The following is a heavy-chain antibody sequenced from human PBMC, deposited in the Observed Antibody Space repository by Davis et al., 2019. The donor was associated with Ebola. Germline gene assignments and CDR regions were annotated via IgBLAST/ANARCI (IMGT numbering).Heavy chain of an antibody. D-gene: IGHD6-13*01. J-gene: IGHJ6*02. Sequence: GESLKISCAASGFTFSSYAMHWVRQAPGKGLEWVAVISYDGSNKYYADSVKGRFTISSDNSTNTRYLQMNSLRAEDTAVYYCARDRQQLGRTYYYYYYGMDVWGQGTTVTVSS. CDR1: GFTFSSYA. V-gene: IGHV3-30-3*01. CDR3: ARDRQQLGRTYYYYYYGMDV. CDR2: ISYDGSNK.